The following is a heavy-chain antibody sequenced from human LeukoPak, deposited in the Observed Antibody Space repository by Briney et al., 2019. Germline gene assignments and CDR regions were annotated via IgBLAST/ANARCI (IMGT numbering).Heavy chain of an antibody. CDR3: ARGRRASSRVFDY. D-gene: IGHD6-13*01. J-gene: IGHJ4*02. CDR2: IYYSGSN. Sequence: SETLSLTCTVSVGSISSYHWSWLRQPPGKGREWIGYIYYSGSNNYNPSRKSRVTISVDTSKNQFSLKLSSVTAADTAVYYCARGRRASSRVFDYWGQGTLVTVSS. V-gene: IGHV4-59*01. CDR1: VGSISSYH.